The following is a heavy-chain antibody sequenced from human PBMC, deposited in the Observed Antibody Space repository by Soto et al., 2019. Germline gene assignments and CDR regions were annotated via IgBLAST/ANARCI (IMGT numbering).Heavy chain of an antibody. CDR2: IWYDGSNK. Sequence: QVQLVESGGGVVQPGRSLRLSCAASGFTFSSYGMHWVRQAPGKGLEWVAVIWYDGSNKWYADSVKGRFTISRDNSKNTLYLQRNSLRAEDTAVYSCARDRGYSGYDSPRFYYGIDVGGQGNTVTVSS. D-gene: IGHD5-12*01. V-gene: IGHV3-33*01. CDR1: GFTFSSYG. J-gene: IGHJ6*02. CDR3: ARDRGYSGYDSPRFYYGIDV.